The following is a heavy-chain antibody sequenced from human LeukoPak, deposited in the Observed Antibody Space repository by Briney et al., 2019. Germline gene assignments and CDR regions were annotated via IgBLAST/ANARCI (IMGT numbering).Heavy chain of an antibody. CDR1: GGSISSYY. V-gene: IGHV4-59*06. D-gene: IGHD6-13*01. CDR2: IYYSGST. CDR3: ARSGQLGTMFDY. J-gene: IGHJ4*02. Sequence: SETLSLTCTVSGGSISSYYWSWIRQPPGKGLEWIGYIYYSGSTYYNPSLKSRVTISVDTSKNQFSLKLSSVTAADTAVYYCARSGQLGTMFDYWGQGTLVTVSS.